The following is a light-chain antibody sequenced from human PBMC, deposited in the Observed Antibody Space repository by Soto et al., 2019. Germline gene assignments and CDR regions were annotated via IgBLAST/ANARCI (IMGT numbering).Light chain of an antibody. V-gene: IGKV3-15*01. CDR2: GAS. CDR3: QQYNNWPFA. J-gene: IGKJ3*01. Sequence: IVLTQSPGTLSLSPGERATLSCRASQRISSSNLAWYQQKPGQAPRLLIYGASTRATGIPARFSGSGSGTEFTLTISSLQSEDFAVYYCQQYNNWPFAFGPGTKVDIK. CDR1: QRISSSN.